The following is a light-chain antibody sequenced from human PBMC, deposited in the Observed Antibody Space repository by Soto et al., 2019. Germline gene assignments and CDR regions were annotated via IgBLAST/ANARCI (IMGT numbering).Light chain of an antibody. V-gene: IGKV3-20*01. CDR1: QSVTTQ. Sequence: IALPQSPDTLSLSPGERATLSCRASQSVTTQLAWYQQKPGQAPRLIIHGASSRATGVPDRITGSGSGTDFTLSISRLEPEDFAVYYCQQYGGSTRTFGQGPRWIS. CDR2: GAS. J-gene: IGKJ1*01. CDR3: QQYGGSTRT.